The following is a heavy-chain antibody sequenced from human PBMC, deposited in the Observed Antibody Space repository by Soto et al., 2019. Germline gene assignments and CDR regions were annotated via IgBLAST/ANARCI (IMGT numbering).Heavy chain of an antibody. CDR3: ACLEGEGYYYYGMDV. J-gene: IGHJ6*02. Sequence: ASVKVSCKASGGTFSSYAISWVRQAPGQGLEWMGGIIPIFGTANYAQKFQGRVTITADESTSTAYMELSSLRSEDTAVYYCACLEGEGYYYYGMDVWGQGTTVTVSS. CDR2: IIPIFGTA. V-gene: IGHV1-69*13. CDR1: GGTFSSYA.